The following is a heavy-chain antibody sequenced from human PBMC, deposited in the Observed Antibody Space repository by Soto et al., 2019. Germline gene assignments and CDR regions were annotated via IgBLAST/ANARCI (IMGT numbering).Heavy chain of an antibody. CDR2: IYWDDDK. CDR3: AHKRRDYYFDY. Sequence: ESGPTPVNPPHTPPLTRTLSGFSLSTSGVGVGWIRQPPGKALEWLALIYWDDDKRYSPSLKSRLTITKDTSKNQVVLTMTNMDPVDTATYYCAHKRRDYYFDYWGQGTLVTVSS. D-gene: IGHD2-21*02. J-gene: IGHJ4*02. V-gene: IGHV2-5*02. CDR1: GFSLSTSGVG.